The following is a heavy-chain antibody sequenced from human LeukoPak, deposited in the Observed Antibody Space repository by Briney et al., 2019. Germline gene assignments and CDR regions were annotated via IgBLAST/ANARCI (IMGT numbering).Heavy chain of an antibody. Sequence: SETLSLTCTVSGGSISSHYWSWIRQPPGKGLEWIGYIYYSGSTNYNPSLKSRVTISVDTSKNQFSLKLSSVTAADTAVYYCASSGAYYDFWSGYSAWFDPWGQGTLVTVSS. CDR1: GGSISSHY. D-gene: IGHD3-3*01. CDR2: IYYSGST. CDR3: ASSGAYYDFWSGYSAWFDP. V-gene: IGHV4-59*11. J-gene: IGHJ5*02.